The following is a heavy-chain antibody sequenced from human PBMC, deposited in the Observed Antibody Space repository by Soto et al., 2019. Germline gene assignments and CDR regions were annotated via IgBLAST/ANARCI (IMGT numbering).Heavy chain of an antibody. D-gene: IGHD6-13*01. J-gene: IGHJ4*02. CDR3: ARGTSSSWSRYYFDY. V-gene: IGHV3-13*01. CDR1: GFTFSSYD. Sequence: GGSLRLSCAASGFTFSSYDTHWVRQATGKGLEWVSAIGTAGDTYYPGSVKGRFTISRENAKNSLYLQMNSLRAGDTAVYYCARGTSSSWSRYYFDYWGQGTLVTVSS. CDR2: IGTAGDT.